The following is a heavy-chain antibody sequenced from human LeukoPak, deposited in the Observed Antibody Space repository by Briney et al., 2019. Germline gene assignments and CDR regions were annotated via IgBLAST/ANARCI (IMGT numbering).Heavy chain of an antibody. CDR2: IYYSGST. CDR3: ARHLTRIGYCSGGSCLRHFDY. Sequence: SETLSLTCTVSGGSISSGDYYWGWIRQPPGKGLEWIGSIYYSGSTYYNPSLKSRVTISVDTSKNQFSLKLSSVTAADTAVYYCARHLTRIGYCSGGSCLRHFDYWGQGTLVTVSS. D-gene: IGHD2-15*01. J-gene: IGHJ4*02. CDR1: GGSISSGDYY. V-gene: IGHV4-39*01.